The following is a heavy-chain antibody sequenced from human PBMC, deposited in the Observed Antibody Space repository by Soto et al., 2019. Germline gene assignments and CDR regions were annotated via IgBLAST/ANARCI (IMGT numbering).Heavy chain of an antibody. J-gene: IGHJ5*02. Sequence: SETLSLTCTVSGGSISSYYWSWVRQPPGKGLEWIGYIYSSGSTNYNPSLRSRVTISVDTSKNHFSLKVSSVTAADTAVYYCAIVVRGYSGGGYDCFDPWGQGTVVTVSS. D-gene: IGHD3-10*02. CDR1: GGSISSYY. CDR2: IYSSGST. V-gene: IGHV4-59*01. CDR3: AIVVRGYSGGGYDCFDP.